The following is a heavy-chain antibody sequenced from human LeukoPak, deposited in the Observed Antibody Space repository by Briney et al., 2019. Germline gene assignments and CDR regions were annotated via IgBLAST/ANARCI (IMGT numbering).Heavy chain of an antibody. CDR3: ATKWSPHFDWLSRYNWFDP. CDR1: GYTLTELS. D-gene: IGHD3-9*01. V-gene: IGHV1-24*01. Sequence: ASVKVSCKVSGYTLTELSMHWVRQAPGKGLEWMVGFDPEDGETIYAQKFQGRVTMTEDTSTDTAYMELSSLRSEDTAVYYCATKWSPHFDWLSRYNWFDPWGQGTLVTVSS. J-gene: IGHJ5*02. CDR2: FDPEDGET.